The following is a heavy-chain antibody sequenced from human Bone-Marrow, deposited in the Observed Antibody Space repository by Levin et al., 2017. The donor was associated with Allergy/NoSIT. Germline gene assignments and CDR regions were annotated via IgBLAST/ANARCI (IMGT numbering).Heavy chain of an antibody. CDR2: ISSGSNYV. CDR1: GFTLSSYY. V-gene: IGHV3-21*01. CDR3: ARESGYSPGWFDP. Sequence: HGESLKISCVASGFTLSSYYMKWVRQAPGKGLEWVSSISSGSNYVNYAESLKGRFTTSRNNAKNSLYLQMNSLRAEDTAVYYCARESGYSPGWFDPWGQGTLVTVSS. J-gene: IGHJ5*02. D-gene: IGHD3-3*01.